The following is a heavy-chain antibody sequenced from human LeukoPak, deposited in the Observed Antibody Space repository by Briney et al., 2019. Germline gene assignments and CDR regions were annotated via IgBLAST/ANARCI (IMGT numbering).Heavy chain of an antibody. D-gene: IGHD3-22*01. CDR2: IYSGGST. CDR1: GFTVSSNY. Sequence: GGSLRLSCAASGFTVSSNYMSWVRQAPGKGLEWVSVIYSGGSTYYADSVKGRFTISRDNAKNSLYLQMNSLRAEDTALYYCAKDSGGGIVVVITTFFDYWGQGTLVTVSS. V-gene: IGHV3-53*05. CDR3: AKDSGGGIVVVITTFFDY. J-gene: IGHJ4*02.